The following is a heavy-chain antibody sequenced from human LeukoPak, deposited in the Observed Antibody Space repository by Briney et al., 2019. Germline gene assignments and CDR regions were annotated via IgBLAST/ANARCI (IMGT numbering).Heavy chain of an antibody. J-gene: IGHJ4*02. Sequence: SGGSLRLSCAASGFTFSSYEMHWVRQAPGRGLEWVSYISSSGSTIYYADSVKGRFTISRDNAKNSLYLQMNSLRVEDTAVYYCARGYWNFDYWGQGTLVTVSS. CDR3: ARGYWNFDY. CDR1: GFTFSSYE. D-gene: IGHD2-21*01. CDR2: ISSSGSTI. V-gene: IGHV3-48*03.